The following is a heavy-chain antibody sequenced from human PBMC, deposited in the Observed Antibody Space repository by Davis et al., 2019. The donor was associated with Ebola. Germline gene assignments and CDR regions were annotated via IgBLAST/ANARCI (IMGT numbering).Heavy chain of an antibody. D-gene: IGHD1-26*01. Sequence: GESLKISCAASGFTFSSYAMSWVRQAPGKGLEWVSAISGSGGSTYYADSVKGRFTISRDNSKNTLYLQMNSLRAEDTAVYYCAKDPWEGSDYWGQGTLVTVSS. CDR3: AKDPWEGSDY. CDR1: GFTFSSYA. J-gene: IGHJ4*02. V-gene: IGHV3-23*01. CDR2: ISGSGGST.